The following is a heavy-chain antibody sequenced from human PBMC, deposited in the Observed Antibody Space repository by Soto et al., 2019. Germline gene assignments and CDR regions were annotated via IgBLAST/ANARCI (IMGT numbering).Heavy chain of an antibody. CDR3: ARDLVSYYDFWSGFGY. D-gene: IGHD3-3*01. Sequence: GGSLRLSCAASGFTFSSYSMNWVRQAPRKGLEWVSYISSSSTIYYADSVKGRFTISRDNARNSLYLQMNSLRDEDTAVYYCARDLVSYYDFWSGFGYWGQGTLVTVSS. J-gene: IGHJ4*02. V-gene: IGHV3-48*02. CDR2: ISSSSTI. CDR1: GFTFSSYS.